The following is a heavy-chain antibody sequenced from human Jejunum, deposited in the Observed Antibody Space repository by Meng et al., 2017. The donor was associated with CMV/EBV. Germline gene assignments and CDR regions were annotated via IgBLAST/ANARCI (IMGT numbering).Heavy chain of an antibody. D-gene: IGHD3-22*01. V-gene: IGHV3-74*01. J-gene: IGHJ5*02. Sequence: TVNTSWVHWVPPTPGKGLVWVSRINSAGSITNYADYVKGRFTISRDNAKNTLYLEMNSLRADDTAVYYCARGGLWYYDSSGYYGSWGQGTLVTVSS. CDR2: INSAGSIT. CDR3: ARGGLWYYDSSGYYGS. CDR1: TVNTSW.